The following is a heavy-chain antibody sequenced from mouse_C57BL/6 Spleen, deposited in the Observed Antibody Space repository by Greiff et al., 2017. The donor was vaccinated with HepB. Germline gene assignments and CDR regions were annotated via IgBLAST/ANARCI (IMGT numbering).Heavy chain of an antibody. CDR2: IYPGDGDT. Sequence: QVQLQQSGAELVKPGASVKISCKASGYAFSSYWMNWVKQRPGKGLEWIGQIYPGDGDTNFNGKFKGKATLTADKSSSTAYMQLSSLTSEDSAVYFCARGDYDVLWYFDYWGQGTTLTVAS. D-gene: IGHD2-4*01. V-gene: IGHV1-80*01. CDR1: GYAFSSYW. J-gene: IGHJ2*01. CDR3: ARGDYDVLWYFDY.